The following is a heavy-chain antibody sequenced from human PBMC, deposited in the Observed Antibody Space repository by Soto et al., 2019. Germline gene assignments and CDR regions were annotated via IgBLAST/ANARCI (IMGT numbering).Heavy chain of an antibody. J-gene: IGHJ4*02. CDR1: GFTFSNAW. CDR2: IKSKTDGGTT. D-gene: IGHD3-9*01. V-gene: IGHV3-15*01. CDR3: TTMATGGLSFDDY. Sequence: EVQLVESGGGLVKPGGSLRLSSAASGFTFSNAWMSWVRQAPGKGLEWVGRIKSKTDGGTTDYAAPVKGRFTISRDDSKNTLYLQMNSLKTEDTAVYYCTTMATGGLSFDDYWGQGTLVTVSS.